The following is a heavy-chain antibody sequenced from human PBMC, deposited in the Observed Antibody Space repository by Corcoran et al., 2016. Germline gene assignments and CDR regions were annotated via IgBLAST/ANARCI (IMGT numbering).Heavy chain of an antibody. CDR2: INAGNGNT. Sequence: QVQLVQSGAEVKKPGASVKVSCKASGYIFTSYAMHWVRQAPGQRLEWMGWINAGNGNTKYSKKFQGRVTITRDTSARTADMELSSLRSEDTAVYYCASVRWLQLPLYDYRGQGTLVTVSS. CDR3: ASVRWLQLPLYDY. V-gene: IGHV1-3*01. CDR1: GYIFTSYA. J-gene: IGHJ4*02. D-gene: IGHD5-12*01.